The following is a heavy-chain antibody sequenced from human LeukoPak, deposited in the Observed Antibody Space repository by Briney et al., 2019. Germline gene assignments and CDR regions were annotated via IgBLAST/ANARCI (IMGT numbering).Heavy chain of an antibody. J-gene: IGHJ5*02. V-gene: IGHV3-30*03. D-gene: IGHD3-3*01. CDR1: GFTFSSYG. CDR3: ARDAYDDASES. CDR2: ISYDGSNK. Sequence: PGRSLRLSCAASGFTFSSYGMHWVRQAPGKGLEWVAVISYDGSNKYYADSVKGRFTISRDNSKNTLYLQMNGLRADDTAIYYCARDAYDDASESWGQGTLVTVSS.